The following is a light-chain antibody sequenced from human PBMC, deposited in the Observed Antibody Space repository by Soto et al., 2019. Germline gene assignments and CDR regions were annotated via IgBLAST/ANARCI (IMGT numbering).Light chain of an antibody. CDR3: CSYAGCYTHYG. CDR1: SSDVGGYNY. Sequence: SDVPRARSACRSPGQSDTYSCTGTSSDVGGYNYVSWYQQYPGKAPKVMIYAVTKRPSGVPDRISGSKSGNTASLTISGLQAEDEADYYRCSYAGCYTHYGFGAGTKATVL. CDR2: AVT. J-gene: IGLJ1*01. V-gene: IGLV2-11*01.